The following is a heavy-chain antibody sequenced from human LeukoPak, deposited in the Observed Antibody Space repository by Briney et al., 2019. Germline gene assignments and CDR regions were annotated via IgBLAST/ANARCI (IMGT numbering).Heavy chain of an antibody. CDR1: GFFFSNYG. Sequence: GGSLRLSCAASGFFFSNYGMHWVRHAPGKGLVWVSRVNSDGRFTKYADSVKGRFTISRDNSKNTLYLEMNSLRAEDTAVYYCARDRNDILTGYFDYWGQGALVTVSS. V-gene: IGHV3-74*03. D-gene: IGHD3-9*01. CDR3: ARDRNDILTGYFDY. CDR2: VNSDGRFT. J-gene: IGHJ4*02.